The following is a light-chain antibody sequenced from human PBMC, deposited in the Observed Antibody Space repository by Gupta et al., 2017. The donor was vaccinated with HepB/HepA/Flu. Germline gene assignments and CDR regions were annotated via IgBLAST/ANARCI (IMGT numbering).Light chain of an antibody. Sequence: EIVLTQSPATLSLSPGDRATLSCRASQSVSSYLAWYQQKPGQPPRLLIYDASNRATGIPARFSGSGSGTDFALTISSLEPEDFAVYYCRHRSNWPPTFGQGTKVDIK. V-gene: IGKV3-11*01. CDR3: RHRSNWPPT. CDR1: QSVSSY. CDR2: DAS. J-gene: IGKJ2*01.